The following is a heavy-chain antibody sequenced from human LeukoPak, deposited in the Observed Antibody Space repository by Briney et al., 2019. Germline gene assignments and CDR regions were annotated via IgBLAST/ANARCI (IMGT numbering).Heavy chain of an antibody. CDR2: IRSKANSYAT. J-gene: IGHJ6*03. Sequence: PGGSLRLSCAASGFTFSGSARHWVRQASGKGLEWVGRIRSKANSYATAYAASGKGRFTISREDSKNTAYLQMNSLKTEDTAVYYCTRHGEVTRWGMVRGVAELYYYYYYMDVWGKGTTVTVSS. CDR1: GFTFSGSA. D-gene: IGHD3-10*01. CDR3: TRHGEVTRWGMVRGVAELYYYYYYMDV. V-gene: IGHV3-73*01.